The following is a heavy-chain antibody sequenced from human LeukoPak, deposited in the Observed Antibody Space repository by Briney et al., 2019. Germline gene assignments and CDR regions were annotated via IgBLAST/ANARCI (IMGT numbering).Heavy chain of an antibody. V-gene: IGHV1-2*02. CDR1: GYTFTGYY. D-gene: IGHD6-13*01. J-gene: IGHJ6*03. CDR2: INPNSGGT. CDR3: ASAAGYSSSWYPMHYYYYYMDV. Sequence: GASVKVSCKASGYTFTGYYMHWVRQAPGQGLEWMGWINPNSGGTNYAQKFQGRVTMTRDTSISTAYMELSRLRSDDTAVYYCASAAGYSSSWYPMHYYYYYMDVWGKGTTVTVSS.